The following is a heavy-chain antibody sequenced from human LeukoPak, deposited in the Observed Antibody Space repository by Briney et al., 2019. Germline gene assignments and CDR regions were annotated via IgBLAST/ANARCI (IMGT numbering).Heavy chain of an antibody. CDR1: GFPFDDYA. V-gene: IGHV3-9*03. D-gene: IGHD1-26*01. CDR3: AKAAGATGPYYFDY. Sequence: GGSLRLSCAASGFPFDDYAMHWVRQAPGKGLEWVSGISWNSGSIGYADSVKGRFTISRDNAKNSLYLQMNSLRAEDMALYYCAKAAGATGPYYFDYWGQGTLVTASS. J-gene: IGHJ4*02. CDR2: ISWNSGSI.